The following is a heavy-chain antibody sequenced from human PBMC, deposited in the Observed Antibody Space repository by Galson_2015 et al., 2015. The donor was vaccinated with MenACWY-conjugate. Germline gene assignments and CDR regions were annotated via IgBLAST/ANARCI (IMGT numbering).Heavy chain of an antibody. CDR1: GYRFTDFG. J-gene: IGHJ4*02. CDR3: ARELFYGSGDLKY. Sequence: SVKASCKASGYRFTDFGLNWVRQAPGQGLEWIGRINTYTGDPTFAPDFTGRFVFSLDTSVSTTYLQISGLEAEDTAIYYCARELFYGSGDLKYWGQGTLVTVSS. CDR2: INTYTGDP. V-gene: IGHV7-4-1*02. D-gene: IGHD3-10*01.